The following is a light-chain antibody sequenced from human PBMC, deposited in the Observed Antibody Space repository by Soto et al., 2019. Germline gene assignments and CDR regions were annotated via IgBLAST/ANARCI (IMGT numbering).Light chain of an antibody. J-gene: IGLJ2*01. CDR1: SNDVGGYNY. Sequence: QSALTQPPSASGSPGQSVTLPCTGTSNDVGGYNYVSWYQQHPGKAPKLIIFEVTKRPSGVPDRFSGSKSDNTASLTVSGLQAEDEAHYYCSSYAGTKMLFGGGTKVTVL. V-gene: IGLV2-8*01. CDR2: EVT. CDR3: SSYAGTKML.